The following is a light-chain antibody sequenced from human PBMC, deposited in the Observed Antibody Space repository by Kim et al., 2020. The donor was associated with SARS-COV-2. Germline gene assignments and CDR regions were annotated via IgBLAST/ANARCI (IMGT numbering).Light chain of an antibody. CDR1: QNISSY. V-gene: IGKV1-39*01. Sequence: SAALGDRVTITCRESQNISSYVNWYQQKPEEAPELLFYAASSLQGGVPSRFSGSGSGTDVTLAISSVQPEDFATYYCQQSYRTLYAFGQGTKLEI. CDR2: AAS. J-gene: IGKJ2*01. CDR3: QQSYRTLYA.